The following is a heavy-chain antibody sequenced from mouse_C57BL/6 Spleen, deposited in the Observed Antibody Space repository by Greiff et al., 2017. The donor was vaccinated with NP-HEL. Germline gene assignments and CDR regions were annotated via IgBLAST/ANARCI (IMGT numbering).Heavy chain of an antibody. V-gene: IGHV1-69*01. CDR1: GYTFTSYW. J-gene: IGHJ2*01. CDR3: ARSPNYYGSSPDY. Sequence: QVQLQQPGAELVMPGASVKLSCKASGYTFTSYWMHWVKQRPGQGLEWIGEIDPSDSYTNYNQKCKGKSTLTVDKSSSTAYMQLSSLTSEDSAVYYCARSPNYYGSSPDYWGQGTTLTVSS. CDR2: IDPSDSYT. D-gene: IGHD1-1*01.